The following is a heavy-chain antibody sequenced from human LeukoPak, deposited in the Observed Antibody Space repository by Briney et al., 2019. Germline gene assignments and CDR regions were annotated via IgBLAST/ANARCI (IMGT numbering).Heavy chain of an antibody. CDR3: ARSRFDSSGYYDY. Sequence: ASVKVSCKASGYTFTSYDINWVRQATGQGLEWMGWMNPNSGNTGYAQKLQGRVTMTRNTSISTAYMELSSLRSEDTAVYYCARSRFDSSGYYDYWGQGTLVTVSS. V-gene: IGHV1-8*01. CDR1: GYTFTSYD. J-gene: IGHJ4*02. D-gene: IGHD3-22*01. CDR2: MNPNSGNT.